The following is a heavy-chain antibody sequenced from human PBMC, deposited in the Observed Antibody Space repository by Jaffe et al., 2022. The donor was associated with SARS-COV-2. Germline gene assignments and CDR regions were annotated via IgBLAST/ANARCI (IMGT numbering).Heavy chain of an antibody. CDR1: GGSTSSSSYY. Sequence: QLQLQESGPGLVEPSETLSLTCSVSGGSTSSSSYYWGWIRQPPGKGLEWIGSIFYSGSIDSNPSLKGRVAISMDTSNNQFSLKLSSATAADTAVYYCARQFHFHSLGYYFDYWGQGTLVTVSS. CDR2: IFYSGSI. V-gene: IGHV4-39*01. D-gene: IGHD3-3*02. CDR3: ARQFHFHSLGYYFDY. J-gene: IGHJ4*02.